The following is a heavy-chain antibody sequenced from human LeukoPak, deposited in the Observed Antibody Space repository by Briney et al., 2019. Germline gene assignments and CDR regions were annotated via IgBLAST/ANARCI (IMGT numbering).Heavy chain of an antibody. J-gene: IGHJ6*03. V-gene: IGHV5-51*01. CDR1: GYSFTSYW. D-gene: IGHD3-10*01. CDR3: ARCDYYYGSGSYLHYYMDV. Sequence: GESLKISCKGSGYSFTSYWIGWVRQMPGKGLEWMGIIYPGDSDTRYSPSFQGQVTISADKSISTAYLQWSSLKASDTATYYCARCDYYYGSGSYLHYYMDVWGKGTTVTVSS. CDR2: IYPGDSDT.